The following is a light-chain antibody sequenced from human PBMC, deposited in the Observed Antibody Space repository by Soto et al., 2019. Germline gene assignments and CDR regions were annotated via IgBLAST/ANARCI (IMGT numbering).Light chain of an antibody. J-gene: IGKJ1*01. CDR3: HHYAYSPPWT. CDR1: QSVNNND. Sequence: EIVLTQSPGTLSLSPGERATLSCRASQSVNNNDLAWYQQKPGQAPRLLFYGASYRATGIPDRFSGRGSGTDFILTISRLEPEDFAVYYCHHYAYSPPWTFGQGTKVEIK. V-gene: IGKV3-20*01. CDR2: GAS.